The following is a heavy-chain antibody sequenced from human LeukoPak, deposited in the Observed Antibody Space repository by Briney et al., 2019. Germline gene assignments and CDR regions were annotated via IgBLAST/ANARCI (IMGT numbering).Heavy chain of an antibody. CDR2: IKQDGSEK. J-gene: IGHJ4*02. CDR1: GFTFSNYW. CDR3: ARDRSYGSSSF. Sequence: GGSLRLSCAASGFTFSNYWMSWVRQAPGKGLEWVANIKQDGSEKYYVDSVKGRFTISRDNAKNSLYLQMNSLRAEDAAVYYCARDRSYGSSSFWGQGTLVTVSS. V-gene: IGHV3-7*01. D-gene: IGHD6-6*01.